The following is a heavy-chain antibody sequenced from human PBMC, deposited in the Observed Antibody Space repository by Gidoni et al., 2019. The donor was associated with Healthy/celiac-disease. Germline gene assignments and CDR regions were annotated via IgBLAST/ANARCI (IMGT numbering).Heavy chain of an antibody. D-gene: IGHD6-19*01. J-gene: IGHJ4*02. CDR1: GFTFSDYY. CDR2: ISSSGSTI. Sequence: QVQLVASGGGLVKPGGSLRLSCAASGFTFSDYYMSWIRQAPGKGLEWVSYISSSGSTIYYADSVKGRFTISRDNAKNSRYLQMNSRRAEDTAVYYCARGDSSGWQPASFDYWGQGTLVTVSS. V-gene: IGHV3-11*01. CDR3: ARGDSSGWQPASFDY.